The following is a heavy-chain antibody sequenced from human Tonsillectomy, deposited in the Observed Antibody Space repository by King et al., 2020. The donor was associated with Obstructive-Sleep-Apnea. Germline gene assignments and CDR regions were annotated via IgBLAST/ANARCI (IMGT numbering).Heavy chain of an antibody. D-gene: IGHD2-15*01. CDR1: GGSISSGGYY. CDR2: IYYSGST. J-gene: IGHJ4*02. Sequence: QMQLQESGPGLVKPSQTLSLTCTVSGGSISSGGYYWSWIRQHPGKGLEWIGYIYYSGSTYYNPSLNSRVTISVDTSKNQFSMKLSSVTAADTAVYYCARAGYCSGGSCYPGDYWGQGTLVTVSS. CDR3: ARAGYCSGGSCYPGDY. V-gene: IGHV4-31*03.